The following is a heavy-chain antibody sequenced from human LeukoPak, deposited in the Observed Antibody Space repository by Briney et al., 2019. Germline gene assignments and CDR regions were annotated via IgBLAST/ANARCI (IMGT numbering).Heavy chain of an antibody. Sequence: GGSLRLSCTASGFTFCDYAMSWVRQAPGKGLEWVGFIRSKAYGGTTEYAASVKGRFTISRDDSKSIAYLQMNSLKTEDTAVFYCTRHLAAYYYDSSGYSYYYYYMDVWGKGTTVTVSS. V-gene: IGHV3-49*04. J-gene: IGHJ6*03. CDR2: IRSKAYGGTT. CDR3: TRHLAAYYYDSSGYSYYYYYMDV. D-gene: IGHD3-22*01. CDR1: GFTFCDYA.